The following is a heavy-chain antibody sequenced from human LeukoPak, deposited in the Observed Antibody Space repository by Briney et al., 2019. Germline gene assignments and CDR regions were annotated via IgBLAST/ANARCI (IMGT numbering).Heavy chain of an antibody. CDR1: GGSISSYY. CDR2: IYNSGST. V-gene: IGHV4-59*08. CDR3: ARQVYSSSWYFDL. Sequence: SETLSLTCTVSGGSISSYYWSWVRQPPGKGLEWIGYIYNSGSTNYNPSLKSRVTISVDTSKNQFSLKLSSVTAADTAVYYCARQVYSSSWYFDLWGRSTLVTVSS. J-gene: IGHJ2*01. D-gene: IGHD6-6*01.